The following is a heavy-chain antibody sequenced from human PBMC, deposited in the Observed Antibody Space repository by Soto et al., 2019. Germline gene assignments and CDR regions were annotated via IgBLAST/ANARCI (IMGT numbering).Heavy chain of an antibody. V-gene: IGHV1-18*01. CDR1: GYTFTSYG. CDR3: ARHYYDSSGYYSLAAFDI. J-gene: IGHJ3*02. CDR2: ISAYNGNT. D-gene: IGHD3-22*01. Sequence: ASVKVSCKASGYTFTSYGISWVRQAPGQGLEWMGWISAYNGNTNYAQKLQGRVTMTTDKSTRTDYMELRSLGSDDTAVYYCARHYYDSSGYYSLAAFDIWGQGTMVTVSS.